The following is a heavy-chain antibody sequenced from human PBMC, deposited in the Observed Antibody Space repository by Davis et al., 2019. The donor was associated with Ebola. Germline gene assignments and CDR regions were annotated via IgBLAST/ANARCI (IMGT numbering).Heavy chain of an antibody. CDR3: ASSPWDIVVVPAAF. Sequence: GESLKISCAASGFTFSSYAMSWVRQAPGKGLEWVSAISGSGGSTYYADSVKGRFTISRDNSKNTLYLQMNSLRAEDTAVYYCASSPWDIVVVPAAFWGKGTTVTVSS. CDR1: GFTFSSYA. CDR2: ISGSGGST. V-gene: IGHV3-23*01. J-gene: IGHJ6*04. D-gene: IGHD2-2*01.